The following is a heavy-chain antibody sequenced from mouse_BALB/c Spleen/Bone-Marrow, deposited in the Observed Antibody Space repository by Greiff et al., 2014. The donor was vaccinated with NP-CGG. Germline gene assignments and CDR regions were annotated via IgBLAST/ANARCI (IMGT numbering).Heavy chain of an antibody. CDR1: GFTFSDYY. J-gene: IGHJ4*01. CDR3: ARSGERYGAMDY. D-gene: IGHD2-10*02. CDR2: ISDGGGYT. Sequence: DVMLVESGGGLVKPGGSLKLSCAASGFTFSDYYMYWVRQTPEKRLGWVATISDGGGYTYYPDSVWGRFTISRDNAKNNLYLQMSSLKSEDTAMYYCARSGERYGAMDYWGQGTSVTVFS. V-gene: IGHV5-4*02.